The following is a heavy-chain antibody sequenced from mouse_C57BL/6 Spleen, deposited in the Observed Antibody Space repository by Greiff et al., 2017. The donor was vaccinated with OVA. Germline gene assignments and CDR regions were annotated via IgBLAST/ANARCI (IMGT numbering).Heavy chain of an antibody. V-gene: IGHV1-9*01. J-gene: IGHJ1*03. CDR2: ILPGSGST. CDR1: GYTFTSYW. CDR3: ATGGYFDV. Sequence: QVQLQQPGTELVKPGASVKLSCKASGYTFTSYWMHWVKQRPGQGLEWIGEILPGSGSTNYNEKFKGKATFTADTSSNTAYMQLSSLTTEDSAIYYCATGGYFDVWGTGTTVTVSS.